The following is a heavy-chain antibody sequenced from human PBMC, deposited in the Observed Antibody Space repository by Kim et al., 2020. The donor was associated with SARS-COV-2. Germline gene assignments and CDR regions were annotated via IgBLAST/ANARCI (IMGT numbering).Heavy chain of an antibody. J-gene: IGHJ4*02. Sequence: VSVKSRITINPDTSKNQFSLQLNSVTPEDTAVYYCARDNLKRSEWLAFDYWGQGTLVTVSS. D-gene: IGHD6-19*01. CDR3: ARDNLKRSEWLAFDY. V-gene: IGHV6-1*01.